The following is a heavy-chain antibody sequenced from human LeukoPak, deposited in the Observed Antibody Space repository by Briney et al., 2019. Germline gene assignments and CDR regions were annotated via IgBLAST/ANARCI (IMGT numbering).Heavy chain of an antibody. J-gene: IGHJ4*02. CDR1: GFAFSSYW. CDR3: ARSLWPEDY. D-gene: IGHD2-21*01. CDR2: INQDGNSQ. Sequence: GGSLRLSCEASGFAFSSYWASWVRQAPGKGLELVPNINQDGNSQNYVDSVRGRFTISKDNAKNSVYLQMNSLRAEDTAVYYCARSLWPEDYWGQGILVTVSS. V-gene: IGHV3-7*01.